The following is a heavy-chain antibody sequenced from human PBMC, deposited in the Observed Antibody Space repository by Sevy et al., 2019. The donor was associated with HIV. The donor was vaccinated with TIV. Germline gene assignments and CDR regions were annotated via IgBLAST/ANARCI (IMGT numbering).Heavy chain of an antibody. J-gene: IGHJ1*01. V-gene: IGHV4-30-2*01. D-gene: IGHD3-22*01. Sequence: SETLSLTCAVSGGSISSGGYSWSWIRQPPGKGLEWIGYIYHSGSTYYNPSLKSRVTISVDRSKNQFSLKLSSVTAADTAVYYCARDSYDGEYFQDWGQGTLVTVSS. CDR2: IYHSGST. CDR3: ARDSYDGEYFQD. CDR1: GGSISSGGYS.